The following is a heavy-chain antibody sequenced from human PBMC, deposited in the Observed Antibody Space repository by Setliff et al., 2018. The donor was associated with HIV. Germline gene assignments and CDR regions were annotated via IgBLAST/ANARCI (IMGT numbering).Heavy chain of an antibody. D-gene: IGHD3-10*01. V-gene: IGHV4-30-4*08. Sequence: SETLSLTCTVSGAVIGSADYHWSWIRQTPGKGLEWIGYVYYSGSSDSNPSLKSRVNLSVDRSQNQFSLKLSSVTAADTAVYYCARSEVRGVIITRFDYWGQGTLVTVSS. CDR3: ARSEVRGVIITRFDY. CDR2: VYYSGSS. J-gene: IGHJ4*02. CDR1: GAVIGSADYH.